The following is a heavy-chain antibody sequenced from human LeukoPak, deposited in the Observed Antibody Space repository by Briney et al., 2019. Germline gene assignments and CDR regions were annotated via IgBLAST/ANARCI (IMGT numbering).Heavy chain of an antibody. CDR3: ATYDSWSGYNIAY. CDR2: ISSSSSYI. J-gene: IGHJ4*02. Sequence: KPGGSLRLSCAASGFTFSSYSMNWVRQAPGKGLEWVSSISSSSSYIYYADSVKGRFTITRDNAENSLYLQMNSLKVEDSAIYYCATYDSWSGYNIAYWGQGTLVTVSS. CDR1: GFTFSSYS. D-gene: IGHD3-3*01. V-gene: IGHV3-21*04.